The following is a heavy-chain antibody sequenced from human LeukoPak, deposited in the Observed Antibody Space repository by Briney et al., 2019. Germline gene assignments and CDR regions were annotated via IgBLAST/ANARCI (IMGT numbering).Heavy chain of an antibody. J-gene: IGHJ3*01. CDR1: GDSINNYN. Sequence: SETLSLTCTISGDSINNYNWNWIRQPAGKGLEWIGRIYVTGNTNYNPSLKSRVAMSVDTSKNRFSLRLTSVTAADTAVYYCARAFTIFGAGGFDVWGQGTFVTVSS. V-gene: IGHV4-4*07. CDR2: IYVTGNT. CDR3: ARAFTIFGAGGFDV. D-gene: IGHD3-3*01.